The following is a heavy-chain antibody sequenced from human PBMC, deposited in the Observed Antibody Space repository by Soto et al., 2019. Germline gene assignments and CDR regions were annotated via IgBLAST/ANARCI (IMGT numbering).Heavy chain of an antibody. Sequence: SGPTLVNPTQTLTLTCTFSGFSLSTSGMCVSWIRQPPGKALEWLARIDWDDDKYYSTSLKTRLTISKDTSKNQVVLTMTNMDPVDTATYYCAHTMVNYYYYYRDVWGKGTTVTVS. CDR2: IDWDDDK. V-gene: IGHV2-70*11. D-gene: IGHD3-10*01. CDR1: GFSLSTSGMC. J-gene: IGHJ6*03. CDR3: AHTMVNYYYYYRDV.